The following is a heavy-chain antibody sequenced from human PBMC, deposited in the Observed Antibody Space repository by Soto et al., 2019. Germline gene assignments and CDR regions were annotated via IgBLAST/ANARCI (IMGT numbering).Heavy chain of an antibody. CDR1: GGSISSYY. V-gene: IGHV4-59*01. D-gene: IGHD3-10*01. CDR2: IYYSGST. Sequence: QVQLQESGPGLVKPSETLSLTCTVSGGSISSYYWSWIRQPPGKGLEWIGYIYYSGSTNYNPSLKSRVTISVDTSKNQFSLKLSSVTAADTAVDYCARWYGSGSYGYYYYSMYVWGKGTTVTVSS. CDR3: ARWYGSGSYGYYYYSMYV. J-gene: IGHJ6*03.